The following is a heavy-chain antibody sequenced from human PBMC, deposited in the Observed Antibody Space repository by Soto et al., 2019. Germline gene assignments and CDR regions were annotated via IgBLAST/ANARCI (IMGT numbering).Heavy chain of an antibody. V-gene: IGHV3-23*01. CDR3: AKDITFDSSAYNY. J-gene: IGHJ4*02. CDR2: LSGDGTTT. Sequence: EVQLLESGGGLVQPGGSLRLSCTASGFTFSTYGMSWVRQAPGKGLEWVSSLSGDGTTTYYIDSVKGRFTISRENSRNTLSLQMNSLRTEDTAVYYWAKDITFDSSAYNYWGQGILVTVSS. D-gene: IGHD3-22*01. CDR1: GFTFSTYG.